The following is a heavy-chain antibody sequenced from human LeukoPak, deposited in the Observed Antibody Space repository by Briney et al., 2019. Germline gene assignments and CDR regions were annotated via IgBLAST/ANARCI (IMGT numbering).Heavy chain of an antibody. D-gene: IGHD3-16*01. V-gene: IGHV3-21*01. CDR1: GFTFSSYS. CDR3: ARDGRGIGKGMDV. J-gene: IGHJ6*02. Sequence: GGSLRLSCAASGFTFSSYSMNWVRQAPGKGLEWVSSISSSSIYIYNADSVKGRFTISRDNAKNSLYLQMNSLRAEDTAVYYCARDGRGIGKGMDVWGQGTTVTVSS. CDR2: ISSSSIYI.